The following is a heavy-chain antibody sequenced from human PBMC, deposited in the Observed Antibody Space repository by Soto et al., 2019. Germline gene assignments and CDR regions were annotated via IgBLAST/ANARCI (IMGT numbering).Heavy chain of an antibody. Sequence: QLHLVQSGAVVKKPGASVTVSCSASGYPVTAYYMHWVRQAPGRGLEWMGGINPATGAAKYTQTFQGRVTMTRDTSTITVFRELSGLTSEDTAVFYCARGGGVGVAGSAAFDMWGQGTVVTVSS. V-gene: IGHV1-2*02. CDR1: GYPVTAYY. CDR2: INPATGAA. J-gene: IGHJ3*02. CDR3: ARGGGVGVAGSAAFDM. D-gene: IGHD3-3*01.